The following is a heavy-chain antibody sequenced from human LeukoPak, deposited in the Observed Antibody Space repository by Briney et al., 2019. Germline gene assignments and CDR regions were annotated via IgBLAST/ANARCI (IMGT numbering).Heavy chain of an antibody. Sequence: GGSLRLSCAASGFTVSSNYMSWVRQAPGKGLEWVANIKQDGSEKNYVGSVKGRFTIFRDDAKKSLYLQMNSLRAEDTAVYYCARDVPFGGVWGQGTTVTVSS. D-gene: IGHD3-10*01. CDR1: GFTVSSNY. J-gene: IGHJ6*02. CDR2: IKQDGSEK. CDR3: ARDVPFGGV. V-gene: IGHV3-7*03.